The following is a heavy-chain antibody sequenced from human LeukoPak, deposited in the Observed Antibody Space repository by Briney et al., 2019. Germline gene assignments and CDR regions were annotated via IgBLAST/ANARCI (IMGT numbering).Heavy chain of an antibody. D-gene: IGHD6-13*01. V-gene: IGHV1-2*02. J-gene: IGHJ6*02. CDR3: AREAAATQGYYYYYGMDV. Sequence: ASVKVSCKASGYTFTGYYMHWVRQAPGQGLEWMGWINPNSGGTNYAQKFRGRVTMTRDTSISTAYMELRSLRSDDTAVYYCAREAAATQGYYYYYGMDVWGQGTTVTVSS. CDR1: GYTFTGYY. CDR2: INPNSGGT.